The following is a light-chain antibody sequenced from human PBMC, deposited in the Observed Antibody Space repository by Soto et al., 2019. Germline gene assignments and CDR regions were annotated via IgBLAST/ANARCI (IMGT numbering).Light chain of an antibody. J-gene: IGKJ3*01. CDR3: QQTFRTLLA. CDR1: QSISSY. Sequence: IDVPQKHSSQFAGIGDRGTLHYKASQSISSYLNWLQQTPGKAPKVLIYAASSLQSGVPSRFSGSGSGTEFTLTISSLQPEDFATYYSQQTFRTLLASGGGAMAAIK. CDR2: AAS. V-gene: IGKV1-39*01.